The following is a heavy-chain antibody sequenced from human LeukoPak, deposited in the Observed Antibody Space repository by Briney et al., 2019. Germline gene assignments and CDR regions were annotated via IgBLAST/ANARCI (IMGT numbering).Heavy chain of an antibody. Sequence: GESLKISCQGSGYSFTNYWISWVRQMPGKGLEWMGRIDPSDSYTTYSPSFQGHVTISADKSISTAYLQCRSLKASHTAMYYCARHYRYYYDSSDYYYGASGAFDIWGQGTMVTVSS. V-gene: IGHV5-10-1*01. CDR3: ARHYRYYYDSSDYYYGASGAFDI. CDR1: GYSFTNYW. D-gene: IGHD3-22*01. CDR2: IDPSDSYT. J-gene: IGHJ3*02.